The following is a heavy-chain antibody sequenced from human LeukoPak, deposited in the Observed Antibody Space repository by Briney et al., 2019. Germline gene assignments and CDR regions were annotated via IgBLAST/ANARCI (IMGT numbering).Heavy chain of an antibody. J-gene: IGHJ4*02. Sequence: GGSLRLTCAASGFTFSSYEMNWVRQAPGKGLEWVSYISSSGSTIYYADSVKGRFTISRDNAKNSLYLQMNSLRAEDTAVYYCARVVPGATNFDYWGQGTLVTVSS. D-gene: IGHD1-26*01. V-gene: IGHV3-48*03. CDR1: GFTFSSYE. CDR2: ISSSGSTI. CDR3: ARVVPGATNFDY.